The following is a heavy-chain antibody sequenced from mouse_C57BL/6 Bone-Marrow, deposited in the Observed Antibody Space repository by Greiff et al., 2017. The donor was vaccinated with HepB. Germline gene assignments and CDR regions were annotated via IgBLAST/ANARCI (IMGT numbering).Heavy chain of an antibody. CDR3: ESIGN. CDR2: IYIGNGDT. V-gene: IGHV1-58*01. Sequence: EVKLQESGAELVRPGSSVKMSCKTSGYTFTSYGINWVKQRPGQGLEWIGYIYIGNGDTEYNEKFKGKATLTSDTSSSTAYMQLSSLTSEDSANYVCESIGNWGQGRTPTVSA. CDR1: GYTFTSYG. D-gene: IGHD3-1*01. J-gene: IGHJ2*01.